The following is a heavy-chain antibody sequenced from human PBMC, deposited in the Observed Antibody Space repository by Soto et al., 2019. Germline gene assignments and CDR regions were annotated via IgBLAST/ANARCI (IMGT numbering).Heavy chain of an antibody. D-gene: IGHD3-22*01. J-gene: IGHJ5*02. CDR3: AREPYSYDSSGYYFNWFDP. CDR1: GYTFTSYG. V-gene: IGHV1-18*01. CDR2: ISAYNGNT. Sequence: GASVKVSCKASGYTFTSYGISWVRHAPGQGLEWMGWISAYNGNTNYAQKLQGRVTMTTDTSTSTAYMELRSLRSDDTAVYYCAREPYSYDSSGYYFNWFDPWGQGTLVTVSS.